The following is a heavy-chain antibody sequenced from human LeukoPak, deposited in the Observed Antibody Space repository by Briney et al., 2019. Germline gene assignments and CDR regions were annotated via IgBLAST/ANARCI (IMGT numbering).Heavy chain of an antibody. CDR3: ASGCSSTSCYTYRFDY. V-gene: IGHV3-7*01. J-gene: IGHJ4*02. CDR1: GFTFSSYW. Sequence: GGSLRVSCAASGFTFSSYWMSWVRQAPGKGLEWVANIKQDGSEKYYVDSVKGRFTISRDNAKNSLYLQMNSLRAEDTAVYYCASGCSSTSCYTYRFDYWGQGTLVTVSS. CDR2: IKQDGSEK. D-gene: IGHD2-2*02.